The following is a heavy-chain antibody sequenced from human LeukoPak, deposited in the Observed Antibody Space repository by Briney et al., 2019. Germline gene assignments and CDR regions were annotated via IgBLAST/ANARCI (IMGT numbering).Heavy chain of an antibody. J-gene: IGHJ4*02. CDR3: AKGVAYVWGSLYYFDY. D-gene: IGHD3-16*01. V-gene: IGHV3-23*01. CDR2: ISGSGGST. Sequence: LAGGSLRLSCAASGFTFSSYAMSWVRQAPGKGLEWVSAISGSGGSTYYADSVKGRFTISRDNSKNTLYLQMNSLRAEDTAVYYCAKGVAYVWGSLYYFDYWDQGTLVTVSS. CDR1: GFTFSSYA.